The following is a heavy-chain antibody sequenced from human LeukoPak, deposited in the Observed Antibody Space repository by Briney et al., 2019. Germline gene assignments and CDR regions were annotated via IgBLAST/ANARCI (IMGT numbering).Heavy chain of an antibody. CDR3: VRDVSRSFGI. CDR2: ISYSGSNT. V-gene: IGHV3-30-3*01. J-gene: IGHJ3*02. D-gene: IGHD5/OR15-5a*01. CDR1: GFTFSSYA. Sequence: GGSLRLSCAASGFTFSSYAMHWVRQAPGKGLEWVAVISYSGSNTYYADSVKGRFTISRDNSKNTLYLQMNSLRAEDTAVYYCVRDVSRSFGIWGQGTMVTVSS.